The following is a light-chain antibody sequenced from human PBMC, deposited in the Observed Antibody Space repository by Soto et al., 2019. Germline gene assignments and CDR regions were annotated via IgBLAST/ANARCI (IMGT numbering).Light chain of an antibody. Sequence: QSALTQPASVSGAPGQSVTISCTGTSSYIGSYYLVSWYQQHPGKAPKLMIYEANKRPSGVSHRFSGSRSGTTASLTTSGREAEDDAYYCCCSYGERGNLVFGGGTKLTVL. CDR2: EAN. CDR1: SSYIGSYYL. V-gene: IGLV2-23*01. CDR3: CSYGERGNLV. J-gene: IGLJ3*02.